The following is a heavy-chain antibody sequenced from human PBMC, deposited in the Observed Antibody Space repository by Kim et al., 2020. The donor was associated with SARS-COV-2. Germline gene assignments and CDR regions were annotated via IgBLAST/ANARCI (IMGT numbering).Heavy chain of an antibody. CDR2: IYYSGST. D-gene: IGHD1-26*01. CDR3: ARVKWELLPDAFDI. CDR1: GGSISSGGYY. V-gene: IGHV4-31*03. Sequence: SETLSLTCTVSGGSISSGGYYWSWIRQHPGKGLEWIGYIYYSGSTYYNPSLKSRVTISVDTSKNQFSLKLSSVTAADTAVYYCARVKWELLPDAFDIWGQGTMVTVSS. J-gene: IGHJ3*02.